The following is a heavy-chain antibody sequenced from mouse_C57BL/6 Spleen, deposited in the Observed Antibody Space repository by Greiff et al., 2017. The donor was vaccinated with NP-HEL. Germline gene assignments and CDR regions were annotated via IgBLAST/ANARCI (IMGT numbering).Heavy chain of an antibody. CDR2: INPSTGGT. V-gene: IGHV1-42*01. D-gene: IGHD1-1*01. J-gene: IGHJ2*01. CDR1: GYSFTGYY. CDR3: ARRRYYGMNYFDY. Sequence: VQLQQSGPELVKPGASVKISCKASGYSFTGYYMNWVKQSPEKSLEWIGEINPSTGGTTYNQKFKAKATLTVDKSSSTAYMQLKSLTSEDSAVYYCARRRYYGMNYFDYWGQGTTLTVSS.